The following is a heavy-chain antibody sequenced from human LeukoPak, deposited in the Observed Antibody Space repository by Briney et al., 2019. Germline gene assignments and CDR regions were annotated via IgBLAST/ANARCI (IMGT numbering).Heavy chain of an antibody. V-gene: IGHV4-34*01. D-gene: IGHD6-19*01. CDR1: GGSVSGYY. J-gene: IGHJ3*02. CDR2: INHSGST. Sequence: SETLSLTCAVYGGSVSGYYWSWIRQPPGKGLEWIGEINHSGSTNYNPSLKSRVTISVDTSKNQFSLKLSSVTAADTAVYYCARTSSGAYAFDIWGQGTMVTVSS. CDR3: ARTSSGAYAFDI.